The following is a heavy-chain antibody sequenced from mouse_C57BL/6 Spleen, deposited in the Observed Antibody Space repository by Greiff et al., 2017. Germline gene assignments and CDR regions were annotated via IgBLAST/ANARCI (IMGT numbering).Heavy chain of an antibody. D-gene: IGHD1-1*02. CDR2: IYPRDGST. J-gene: IGHJ4*01. V-gene: IGHV1-78*01. CDR3: ARTRYGPYARGY. Sequence: QVQLQQSDAELVKPGASVKISCTVSGYTFTDHTMHWMKQRPEQGLEWIGYIYPRDGSTKYNEKFKGKATLTADKSSSTTYLQLNSLTSEDAAVSFYARTRYGPYARGYWGQGTSVTVSS. CDR1: GYTFTDHT.